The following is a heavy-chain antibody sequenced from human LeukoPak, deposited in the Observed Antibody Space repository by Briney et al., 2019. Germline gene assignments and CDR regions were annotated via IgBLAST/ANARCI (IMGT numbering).Heavy chain of an antibody. D-gene: IGHD3-22*01. CDR1: GGSLSSNYYN. CDR3: ARHWALYYYDSSGYYLGSVRSRMGANWFDP. V-gene: IGHV4-39*01. CDR2: INHSGST. J-gene: IGHJ5*02. Sequence: SETLSLTCTVSGGSLSSNYYNWGWIRQPPGTGLEWLGEINHSGSTNYNPSLKSRVTISVDTSKNQFSLKLSSVTAADPAVYYCARHWALYYYDSSGYYLGSVRSRMGANWFDPWGQGTLVTVSS.